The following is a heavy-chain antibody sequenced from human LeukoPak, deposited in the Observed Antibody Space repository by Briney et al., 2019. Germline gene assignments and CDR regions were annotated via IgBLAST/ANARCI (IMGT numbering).Heavy chain of an antibody. D-gene: IGHD1-26*01. J-gene: IGHJ3*02. V-gene: IGHV4-59*01. Sequence: SETLSLTCTVSGGSISSYYWSWIRQPPGKGLEWIGYIYYSGSINYNPSLKSRVTISVDTSKNQFSLKLSSVTAADTAVYYCARGTLLHRAFDIWGQGTMVTVSS. CDR1: GGSISSYY. CDR2: IYYSGSI. CDR3: ARGTLLHRAFDI.